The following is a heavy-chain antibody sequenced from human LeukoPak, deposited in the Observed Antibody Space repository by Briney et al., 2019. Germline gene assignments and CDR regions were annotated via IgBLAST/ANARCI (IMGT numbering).Heavy chain of an antibody. CDR3: ARDASSGWTTLVWDY. J-gene: IGHJ4*02. CDR2: ISYDGSNK. Sequence: GGSLRLSCAASGFTFSSYAMHWVRQAPGKGLEWVAVISYDGSNKYYADSVKGRFTISRDNSKNTLYLQMNSLRAEDTAVYYCARDASSGWTTLVWDYWGQGTLVTVSS. D-gene: IGHD6-19*01. CDR1: GFTFSSYA. V-gene: IGHV3-30-3*01.